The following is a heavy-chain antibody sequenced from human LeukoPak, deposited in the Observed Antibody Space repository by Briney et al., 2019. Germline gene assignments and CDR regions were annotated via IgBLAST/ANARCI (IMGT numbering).Heavy chain of an antibody. CDR2: INTGNGDT. CDR3: ARDMGSGSLHY. Sequence: ASVKVSCKASGYTFTTYAIHWVRQAPGQRLEWLGWINTGNGDTRYSQTFQGRVTITRDTSASTAYMELSSLRPEDTAMCYCARDMGSGSLHYWGQGTLVTVSS. V-gene: IGHV1-3*04. D-gene: IGHD1-26*01. CDR1: GYTFTTYA. J-gene: IGHJ4*02.